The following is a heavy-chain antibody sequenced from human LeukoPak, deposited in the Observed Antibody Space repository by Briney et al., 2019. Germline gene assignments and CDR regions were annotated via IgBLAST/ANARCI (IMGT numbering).Heavy chain of an antibody. CDR1: GFTFSSYG. J-gene: IGHJ4*02. CDR2: ISPSSSTI. Sequence: GGSLRLSCAASGFTFSSYGMNWVRQAPGKGLEWVSYISPSSSTIYYADSGKGRFTISRDNAKNSLYLQMNSLRAEDTAVYYCVRAGYTYGTFYYWGQGALVTVSS. D-gene: IGHD2-8*01. CDR3: VRAGYTYGTFYY. V-gene: IGHV3-48*01.